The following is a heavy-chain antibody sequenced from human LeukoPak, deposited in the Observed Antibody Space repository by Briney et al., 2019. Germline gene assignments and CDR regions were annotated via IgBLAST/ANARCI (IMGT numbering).Heavy chain of an antibody. V-gene: IGHV4-34*01. J-gene: IGHJ4*02. D-gene: IGHD6-19*01. Sequence: PSETLSLTCAVYGGSFSGYYWSWIRQPPGKGLEWIGEINHSGSTNYNPSLKSRVTISVDTSKNQFSLKLSSVTAADTAVYYCARCRIGYSSGWYFDYWGQGTLVTVSS. CDR2: INHSGST. CDR3: ARCRIGYSSGWYFDY. CDR1: GGSFSGYY.